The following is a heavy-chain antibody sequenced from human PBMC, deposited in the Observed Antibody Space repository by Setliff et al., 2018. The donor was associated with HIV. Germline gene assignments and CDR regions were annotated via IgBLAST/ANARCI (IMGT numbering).Heavy chain of an antibody. J-gene: IGHJ4*02. D-gene: IGHD5-12*01. CDR2: INDRGNT. CDR3: ARGRHIEATIPLDH. Sequence: SETLSLTCTVSGGSFSDYYWTWIRQPPHEGLEWIGEINDRGNTNYIPSLRSRVTISVDTSKNQFSLKLTSVTAADSDIYYCARGRHIEATIPLDHWGQGTLVTVSS. CDR1: GGSFSDYY. V-gene: IGHV4-34*01.